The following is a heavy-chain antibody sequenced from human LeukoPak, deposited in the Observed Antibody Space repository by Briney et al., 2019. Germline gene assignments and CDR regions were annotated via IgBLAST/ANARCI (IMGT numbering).Heavy chain of an antibody. CDR2: ISGSGGST. J-gene: IGHJ4*02. V-gene: IGHV3-23*01. CDR1: GGSFSGYY. CDR3: ARTYYVWGSYRSSAYYFDY. D-gene: IGHD3-16*02. Sequence: PSETLSLTCAVYGGSFSGYYWSWVRQAPGKGLEWVSVISGSGGSTYYADSVKGRFTISRDNSKNTLYLQMNSLRAEDTAVYYCARTYYVWGSYRSSAYYFDYWGQGTLVTVSS.